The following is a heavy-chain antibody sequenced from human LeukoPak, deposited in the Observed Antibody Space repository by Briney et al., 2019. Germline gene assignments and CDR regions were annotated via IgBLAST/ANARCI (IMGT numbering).Heavy chain of an antibody. J-gene: IGHJ4*02. Sequence: SETLSLTCAVYGGSFSGYYWSWIRQPPGKGLEWIGEINHSGSTNYNPSLKSRVTISVDTSKNEFSLKLSSVTAAGTAVYYCAREGIAAAGTDYWGQGTLVTVSS. CDR2: INHSGST. V-gene: IGHV4-34*01. CDR1: GGSFSGYY. D-gene: IGHD6-13*01. CDR3: AREGIAAAGTDY.